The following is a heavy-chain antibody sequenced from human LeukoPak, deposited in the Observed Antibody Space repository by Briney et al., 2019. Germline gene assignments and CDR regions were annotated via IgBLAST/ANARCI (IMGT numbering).Heavy chain of an antibody. CDR3: ARQAYYYDSSGYYIPDYFDY. CDR1: GGSISSSSYY. D-gene: IGHD3-22*01. CDR2: IYYSGST. Sequence: SETLSLTCTVSGGSISSSSYYWGWIRQPPGKGLGWIGGIYYSGSTYYNPSLKSRVTISVDTSKNQFSLKLSSVTAADTAVYYCARQAYYYDSSGYYIPDYFDYWGQGTLVTVSS. J-gene: IGHJ4*02. V-gene: IGHV4-39*01.